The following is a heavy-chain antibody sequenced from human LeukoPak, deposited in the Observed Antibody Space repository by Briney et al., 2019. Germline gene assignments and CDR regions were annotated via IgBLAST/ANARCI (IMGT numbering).Heavy chain of an antibody. J-gene: IGHJ4*02. CDR3: ARDVFYGDYDDY. V-gene: IGHV4-61*01. D-gene: IGHD4-17*01. CDR2: IYYSGST. CDR1: GGSVSSGSYY. Sequence: PSETLSLTCTVSGGSVSSGSYYWSWIRQPPGKGLEWIGYIYYSGSTNYNPSLKSRVTISVDTSKNQFSLKLSSVTAADTAVYYCARDVFYGDYDDYWGQGTLVTVSS.